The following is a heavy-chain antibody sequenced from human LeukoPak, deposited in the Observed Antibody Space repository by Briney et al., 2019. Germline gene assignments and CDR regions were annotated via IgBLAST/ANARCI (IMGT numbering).Heavy chain of an antibody. CDR2: IIPIFGTA. J-gene: IGHJ4*02. D-gene: IGHD1-26*01. CDR3: ARSRDPDSGSPDYY. V-gene: IGHV1-69*05. Sequence: SSVKVSCKASGGTFSSYAISWVRQAPGQGLEWMGGIIPIFGTANYARKFQGRVTITTDESTSTAYMELSSLRSEDTAVYYCARSRDPDSGSPDYYWGQGTLVTVSS. CDR1: GGTFSSYA.